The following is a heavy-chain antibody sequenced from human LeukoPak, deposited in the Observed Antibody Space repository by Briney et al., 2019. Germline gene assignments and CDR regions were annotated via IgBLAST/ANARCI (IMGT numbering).Heavy chain of an antibody. Sequence: ASVKVSCKASGYTFTSYGISWVRQAPGQGLEWMGWISAYNGNTNYAQKLQGRVTMTTDTSTSTAYMELRSLRSDDMAVYYCARDGMITFRGVIVNWGQGTLVTVSS. CDR2: ISAYNGNT. CDR1: GYTFTSYG. V-gene: IGHV1-18*03. J-gene: IGHJ4*02. D-gene: IGHD3-16*02. CDR3: ARDGMITFRGVIVN.